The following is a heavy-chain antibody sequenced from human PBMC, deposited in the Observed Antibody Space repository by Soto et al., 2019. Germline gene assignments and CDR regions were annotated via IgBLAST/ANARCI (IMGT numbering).Heavy chain of an antibody. Sequence: PSETLSLTCAVYGGSFSGYYWSWIRQPPGKGLEWIGEINHSGSTNYNPSLKSRVTISVDTSASTAYMELSSLRSEDTAVYYCARVPTAMRDYYMDVWGNGTTVTVSS. J-gene: IGHJ6*03. CDR3: ARVPTAMRDYYMDV. CDR2: INHSGST. V-gene: IGHV4-34*01. D-gene: IGHD2-2*01. CDR1: GGSFSGYY.